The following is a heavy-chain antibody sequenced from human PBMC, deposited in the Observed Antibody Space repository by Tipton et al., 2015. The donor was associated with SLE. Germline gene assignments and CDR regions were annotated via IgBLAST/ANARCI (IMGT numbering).Heavy chain of an antibody. CDR1: GGSISSYY. Sequence: TLSLTCTVSGGSISSYYWSWIRQPPGKGLEWIGYIYTSGSTNYNPSLKSRVTISVDTSKNQFSLKLSSVTAADTAVYYCARTCIAAAGKVDYWGQGTLVTVSS. CDR2: IYTSGST. V-gene: IGHV4-4*09. D-gene: IGHD6-13*01. J-gene: IGHJ4*02. CDR3: ARTCIAAAGKVDY.